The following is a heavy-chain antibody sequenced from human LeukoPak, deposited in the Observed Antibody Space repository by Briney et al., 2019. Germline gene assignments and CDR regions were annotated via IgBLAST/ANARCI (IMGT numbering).Heavy chain of an antibody. V-gene: IGHV3-48*04. J-gene: IGHJ4*02. CDR2: ISSSSSTI. CDR3: ASRYGDPGY. D-gene: IGHD4-17*01. CDR1: GFTFSSYS. Sequence: GGSLRLSCAASGFTFSSYSMNWVRQAPGKGLEWVSYISSSSSTIYYADSVKGRFTISRDNAKNSLYLQMNSLRAEDTAVYYCASRYGDPGYWGQGTLVTVSS.